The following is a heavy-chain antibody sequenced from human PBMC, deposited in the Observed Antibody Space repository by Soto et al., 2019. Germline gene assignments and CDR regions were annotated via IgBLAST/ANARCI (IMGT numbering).Heavy chain of an antibody. CDR3: ARGPVRYYYDSSGYQGGGQNWFDP. J-gene: IGHJ5*02. D-gene: IGHD3-22*01. CDR1: GGSISSYY. Sequence: SETLSLTCTVSGGSISSYYWSWIRQPPGKGLEWIGYFYYSGSTNYNPPLKSRVTISVDTSKNQFSLKLSSVTAADTAVYYCARGPVRYYYDSSGYQGGGQNWFDPWGQGTLVTVSS. V-gene: IGHV4-59*01. CDR2: FYYSGST.